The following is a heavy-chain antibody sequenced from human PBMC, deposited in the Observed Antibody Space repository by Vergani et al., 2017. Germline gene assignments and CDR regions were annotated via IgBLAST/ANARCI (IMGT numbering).Heavy chain of an antibody. J-gene: IGHJ6*02. V-gene: IGHV4-30-4*08. CDR3: ARDLSIAAAGNYYYYYGMDV. CDR1: GGSISSGSYY. D-gene: IGHD6-13*01. CDR2: IYYSGST. Sequence: QVQLQESGPGLVKPSQTLSLTCTVSGGSISSGSYYWSWIRQPPGKGLEWIGYIYYSGSTYYNPSLKSRVTISVDTSKNQFSLKLSSVTAADTAVYYCARDLSIAAAGNYYYYYGMDVWGQGTTVTVSS.